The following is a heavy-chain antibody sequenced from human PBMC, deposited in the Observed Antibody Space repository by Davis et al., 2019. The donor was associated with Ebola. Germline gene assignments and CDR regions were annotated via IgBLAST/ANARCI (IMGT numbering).Heavy chain of an antibody. Sequence: GESLKISCAASGFTFSSYWMSWVRQAPGKGLEWVANIKQDGSEKYYVDSVKGRFTISRDNAKNSLYLQMNSLRAEDTAVYYCARDTSSGWYYDDAIDIWGQGTMVTVSS. CDR3: ARDTSSGWYYDDAIDI. D-gene: IGHD6-19*01. CDR1: GFTFSSYW. CDR2: IKQDGSEK. J-gene: IGHJ3*02. V-gene: IGHV3-7*01.